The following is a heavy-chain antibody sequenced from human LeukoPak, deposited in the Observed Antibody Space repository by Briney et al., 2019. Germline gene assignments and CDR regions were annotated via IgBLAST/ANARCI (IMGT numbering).Heavy chain of an antibody. J-gene: IGHJ6*03. V-gene: IGHV1-8*03. Sequence: ASVKVSCKASGYTFTSYDINWVRQATGQGLEWMGWMNPNSGNTGYAQKFQGRVTITRNTSISTAYMELSSLRSEDTAVYYCARARITIFGVVLGYYYYYMDVWGKGTTVTVSS. D-gene: IGHD3-3*01. CDR2: MNPNSGNT. CDR1: GYTFTSYD. CDR3: ARARITIFGVVLGYYYYYMDV.